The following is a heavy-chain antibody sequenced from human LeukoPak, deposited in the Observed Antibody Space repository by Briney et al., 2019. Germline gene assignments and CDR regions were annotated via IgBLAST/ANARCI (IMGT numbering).Heavy chain of an antibody. D-gene: IGHD3-10*01. J-gene: IGHJ6*03. CDR2: INPSGGST. Sequence: ASVKVSCKASGYTFTSYYMHWVRQAPGQGLEWMGIINPSGGSTSYARKFQGRVTMTRDTSTSTVYMELSSLRSEDTAVYYCARDKASMVRGVIITSGNYYYMDVWGKGTTVTVSS. CDR1: GYTFTSYY. CDR3: ARDKASMVRGVIITSGNYYYMDV. V-gene: IGHV1-46*01.